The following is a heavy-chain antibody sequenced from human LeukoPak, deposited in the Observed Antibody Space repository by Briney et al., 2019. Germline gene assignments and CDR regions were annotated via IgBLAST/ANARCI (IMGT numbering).Heavy chain of an antibody. J-gene: IGHJ4*02. Sequence: SETLSLTCTVSGGSISSYYWSWIRQPPGKGLEWIGYIYYSGSTNYNPSLKSRVTISVDTSKNQFPLKLSSVTAADTAVYYCARDFSAAGAFDSWGQGTLVTVSS. CDR3: ARDFSAAGAFDS. CDR1: GGSISSYY. D-gene: IGHD6-25*01. CDR2: IYYSGST. V-gene: IGHV4-59*01.